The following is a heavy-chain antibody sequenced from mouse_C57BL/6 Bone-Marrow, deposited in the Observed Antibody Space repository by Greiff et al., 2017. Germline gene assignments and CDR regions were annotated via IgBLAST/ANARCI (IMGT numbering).Heavy chain of an antibody. J-gene: IGHJ2*01. CDR3: ARSGPLGRSFDY. V-gene: IGHV1-55*01. Sequence: VKLQQPGAELVKPGASVKMSCKASGYTFTSYWITWVKQRPGQGLEWIGDIYPTSGSTNYNEKFKSKAILTVDTSSNTAYMQLSSLTSEDSAVFYCARSGPLGRSFDYWGQGTTLTVSS. CDR1: GYTFTSYW. D-gene: IGHD4-1*01. CDR2: IYPTSGST.